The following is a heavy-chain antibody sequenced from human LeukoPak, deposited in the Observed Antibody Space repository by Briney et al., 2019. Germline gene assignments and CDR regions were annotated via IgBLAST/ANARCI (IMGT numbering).Heavy chain of an antibody. CDR1: GFTFSIYA. D-gene: IGHD6-6*01. V-gene: IGHV3-64*01. CDR3: ARRGSSYYYYYTDV. CDR2: ISSNGGST. Sequence: GGSLRLSCAASGFTFSIYAMHWVRQAPGKGLEYVSAISSNGGSTYYANSVKGRFTISRDNSKNTLYLQMGSLRAEDMAVYYCARRGSSYYYYYTDVWGKGTTVTVSS. J-gene: IGHJ6*03.